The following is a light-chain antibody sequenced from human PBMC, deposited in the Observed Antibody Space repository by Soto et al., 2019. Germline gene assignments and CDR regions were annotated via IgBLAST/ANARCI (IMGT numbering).Light chain of an antibody. CDR3: QRYNDLST. J-gene: IGKJ4*01. CDR2: KAS. CDR1: QAIGTW. V-gene: IGKV1-5*03. Sequence: IQMNQSTSTLCASFGDRVTITCRSSQAIGTWLALYQQKPAKGTKLLIYKASTLESGVLSRLSGSGSGTEFTLTISCLQAEDFATYYCQRYNDLSTFGGATKV.